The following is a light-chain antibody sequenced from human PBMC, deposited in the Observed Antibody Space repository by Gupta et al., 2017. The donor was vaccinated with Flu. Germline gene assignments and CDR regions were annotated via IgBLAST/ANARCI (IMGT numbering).Light chain of an antibody. CDR1: SGDIASNY. V-gene: IGLV6-57*01. Sequence: VTISCTRSSGDIASNYVQWYRRRPGSSPTIVVYETTQRPSGAPRRISGSIDTSSTSASLSISGLTTEDEAYYYCQSYDGSTSVVFGGGTKLTVL. CDR2: ETT. CDR3: QSYDGSTSVV. J-gene: IGLJ2*01.